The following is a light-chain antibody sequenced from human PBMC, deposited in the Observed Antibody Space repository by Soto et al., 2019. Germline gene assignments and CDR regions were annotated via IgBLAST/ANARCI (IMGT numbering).Light chain of an antibody. CDR2: GAS. J-gene: IGKJ1*01. CDR1: QSVDSAF. V-gene: IGKV3-20*01. CDR3: QQYASSLP. Sequence: EIVLTQSPGSLSLSLGERATLSCRASQSVDSAFFAWYQQKPGQPPRLLMYGASRRATGIPDRFSGSGSGTDFTLTISRLEPGDFAVYYCQQYASSLPFGHGTEVEL.